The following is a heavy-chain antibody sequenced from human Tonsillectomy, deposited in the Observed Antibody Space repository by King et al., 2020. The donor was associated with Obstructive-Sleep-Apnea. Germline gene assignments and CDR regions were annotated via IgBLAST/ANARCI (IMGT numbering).Heavy chain of an antibody. Sequence: QLVQSGAEVKKPGSSVKVSCKASGDTFSSNAISWVRQAPGQGLEWMGRIIPFVGLANYAQKFQGRVTITADKSTTTSYMELSSLRSEDTAVYYCARDRGAMVPGFFDYWGQGTLVTVSS. J-gene: IGHJ4*02. D-gene: IGHD3-10*01. CDR3: ARDRGAMVPGFFDY. CDR2: IIPFVGLA. V-gene: IGHV1-69*04. CDR1: GDTFSSNA.